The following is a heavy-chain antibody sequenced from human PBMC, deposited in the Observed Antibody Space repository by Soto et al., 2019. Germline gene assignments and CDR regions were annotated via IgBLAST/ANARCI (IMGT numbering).Heavy chain of an antibody. CDR3: ARVYFYRAGGLGFWFYDL. Sequence: ASVKFSCKASGGTFSSYAISWVRQAPGQGLEWMGGIIPIFGTANYAQKFQGRVTITADESTSTAYMELNSLGVEDTAVYYCARVYFYRAGGLGFWFYDLWGRGTLVTVSS. CDR2: IIPIFGTA. V-gene: IGHV1-69*13. D-gene: IGHD2-8*02. CDR1: GGTFSSYA. J-gene: IGHJ2*01.